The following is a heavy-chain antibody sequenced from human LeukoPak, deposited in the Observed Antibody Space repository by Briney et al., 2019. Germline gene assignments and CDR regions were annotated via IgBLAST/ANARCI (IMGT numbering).Heavy chain of an antibody. D-gene: IGHD6-19*01. CDR1: GGSISSYY. V-gene: IGHV4-59*01. CDR2: IYYSGST. Sequence: SETLSITCTVSGGSISSYYWSCIRQPPGKGLEWIGYIYYSGSTNYNPSLKSRVTISVDTSKNQFSLKLSSVTAADTAVYYCARAYSSGWYIDWGQGTLVTVSS. CDR3: ARAYSSGWYID. J-gene: IGHJ4*02.